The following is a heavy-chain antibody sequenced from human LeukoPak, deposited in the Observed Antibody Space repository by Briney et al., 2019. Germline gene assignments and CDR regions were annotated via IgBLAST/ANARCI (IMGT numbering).Heavy chain of an antibody. D-gene: IGHD1-26*01. V-gene: IGHV1-2*02. J-gene: IGHJ4*02. CDR3: ARVLVGPPPGSEFDY. Sequence: ASVKVSCKASGYIFTGYYMHWVRQAPGQGLEWMGWINPNSGGTNYAQKFQGRVTMTRDTSISTAYMELNRLKSDDTAVYYCARVLVGPPPGSEFDYWGQGTLVTVSS. CDR1: GYIFTGYY. CDR2: INPNSGGT.